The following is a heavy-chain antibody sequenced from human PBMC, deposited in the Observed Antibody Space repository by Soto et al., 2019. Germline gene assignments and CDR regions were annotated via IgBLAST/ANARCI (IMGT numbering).Heavy chain of an antibody. CDR2: IDPSDSYT. CDR3: ATEGAYCDSGDCNSAHNWLDP. CDR1: GYTFPKYW. Sequence: ESLKVSCKGCGYTFPKYWIIWVRQMPGRGLECMGRIDPSDSYTKYSASFQGHVSISVDNSITTAYLQWTSLKASDTAIYYCATEGAYCDSGDCNSAHNWLDPWGQGTLVTVSS. D-gene: IGHD2-21*02. V-gene: IGHV5-10-1*01. J-gene: IGHJ5*02.